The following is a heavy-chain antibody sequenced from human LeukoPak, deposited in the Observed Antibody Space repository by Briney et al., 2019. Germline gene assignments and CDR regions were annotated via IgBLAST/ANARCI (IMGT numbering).Heavy chain of an antibody. D-gene: IGHD2-15*01. CDR2: INHSGST. Sequence: PSETLSLTCAVYGGSFSGYYWSWIRQPPGKGLEWIGEINHSGSTNYNPSLKSRVTISVDTSKNQFSLTLSSVTAADTAVYYCARVGCSGGSCYWSDYWGQGTLVTVSS. CDR1: GGSFSGYY. J-gene: IGHJ4*02. V-gene: IGHV4-34*01. CDR3: ARVGCSGGSCYWSDY.